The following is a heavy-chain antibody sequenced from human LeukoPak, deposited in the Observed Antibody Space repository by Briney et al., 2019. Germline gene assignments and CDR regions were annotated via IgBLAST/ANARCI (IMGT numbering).Heavy chain of an antibody. Sequence: SETLSLTCAVYGGSFSGYYWSWIRQPPGKGLEWIGEINHSGSTNYNPSLKSRVTISVDTSKNQFSLKLSSVTAADTAVYYCARQKGGGNWFDPWGQGTLVTVSS. D-gene: IGHD3-16*01. V-gene: IGHV4-34*01. CDR1: GGSFSGYY. CDR3: ARQKGGGNWFDP. J-gene: IGHJ5*02. CDR2: INHSGST.